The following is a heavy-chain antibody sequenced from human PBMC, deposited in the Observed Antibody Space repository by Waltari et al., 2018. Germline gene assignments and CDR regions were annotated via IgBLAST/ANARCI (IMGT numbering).Heavy chain of an antibody. CDR3: AKHLTLVRGIGPYFDY. CDR2: ISGSGDNT. J-gene: IGHJ4*02. V-gene: IGHV3-23*01. D-gene: IGHD3-10*01. Sequence: EVQLLESGGGLVQPGGSLRLSCEASGFTFSNYDMSWVRQAPGKGLEWVSAISGSGDNTFYVDSVKGRFTISRDNSKNTLYLQMNSLRAEDTAVYYCAKHLTLVRGIGPYFDYWGQGTLVTVSS. CDR1: GFTFSNYD.